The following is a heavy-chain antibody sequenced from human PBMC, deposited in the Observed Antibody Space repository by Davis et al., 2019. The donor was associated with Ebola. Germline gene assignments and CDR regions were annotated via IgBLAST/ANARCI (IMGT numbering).Heavy chain of an antibody. D-gene: IGHD2-15*01. CDR1: GFTFSSYA. CDR2: IKQDGSEK. V-gene: IGHV3-7*01. CDR3: ARDFLLNSDDRWYSGGFDY. J-gene: IGHJ4*02. Sequence: GGSLRLSCAASGFTFSSYAMSWVRQAPGKGLEWVANIKQDGSEKYYVDSVKGRFTISRDDATNSLYLQMNSLRADDTAVYYCARDFLLNSDDRWYSGGFDYWGQGTLVTVSS.